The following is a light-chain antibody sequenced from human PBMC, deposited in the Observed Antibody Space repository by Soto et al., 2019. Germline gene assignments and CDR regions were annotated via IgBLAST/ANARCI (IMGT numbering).Light chain of an antibody. Sequence: VLAQPASVSGSPGQSITISCTGTSSDVGGYNYVSWYQQHPGKAPKLMIYDASNRPSGVSNRFSGSKSGNTASLTISGLQAEDEADYFCSSYTSSGTYVFGTGTKVTVL. J-gene: IGLJ1*01. CDR3: SSYTSSGTYV. CDR2: DAS. V-gene: IGLV2-14*01. CDR1: SSDVGGYNY.